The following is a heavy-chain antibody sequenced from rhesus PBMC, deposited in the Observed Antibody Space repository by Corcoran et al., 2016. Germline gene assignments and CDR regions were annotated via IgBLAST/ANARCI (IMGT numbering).Heavy chain of an antibody. CDR3: ARGVCSRGGCPLDY. CDR1: GGSISGYY. V-gene: IGHV4-81*01. Sequence: QVQLQESGPGLVKPSETLSLTCAVSGGSISGYYCSWIRPPPGKGLEWIVNIDGNMAGTNYNPSVQKRVTRSKDESKNQFSLKLGAVTAADTAVYYCARGVCSRGGCPLDYWGKGVLVTVSS. D-gene: IGHD2-39*01. J-gene: IGHJ4*01. CDR2: IDGNMAGT.